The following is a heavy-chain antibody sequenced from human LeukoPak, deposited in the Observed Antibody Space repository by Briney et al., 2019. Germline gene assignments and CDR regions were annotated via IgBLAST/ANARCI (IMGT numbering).Heavy chain of an antibody. CDR3: AKEDDFWSGYSNY. CDR1: GFTFSSYG. CDR2: IRYDGSNK. D-gene: IGHD3-3*01. V-gene: IGHV3-30*02. Sequence: GGSLRLSCAASGFTFSSYGMHWVRQAPGKGLEWVAFIRYDGSNKYYADSVKGRFTISRDNSKNTLYLQMNSLRAEDTAVYYCAKEDDFWSGYSNYWGQGTLVTVSS. J-gene: IGHJ4*02.